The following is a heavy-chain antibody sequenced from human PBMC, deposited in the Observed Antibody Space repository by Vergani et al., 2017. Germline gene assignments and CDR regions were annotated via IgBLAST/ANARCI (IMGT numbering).Heavy chain of an antibody. V-gene: IGHV3-15*01. Sequence: EVQLVESGGGLVKPGGSLRLSCAASGFTFSNAWMSWVRQAPGKGLEWVGRIKSKTDGGTTDYAAPVKGRFTISRDDSKNTLYLQMNSLKTEDTAVYYCAKEYCSSTSCYTYYFDYWGQGTLVTVSS. CDR1: GFTFSNAW. CDR2: IKSKTDGGTT. J-gene: IGHJ4*02. D-gene: IGHD2-2*02. CDR3: AKEYCSSTSCYTYYFDY.